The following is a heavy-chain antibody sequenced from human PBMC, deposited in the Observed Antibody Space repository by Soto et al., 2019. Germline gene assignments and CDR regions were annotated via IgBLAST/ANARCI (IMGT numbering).Heavy chain of an antibody. V-gene: IGHV3-30*18. CDR3: AKCETTVVSFDY. CDR1: GFNFNTYG. D-gene: IGHD4-4*01. CDR2: ISYHGREK. J-gene: IGHJ4*02. Sequence: GGSLRLSCVASGFNFNTYGMHWVRRVPGKGLEWVSFISYHGREKYYAGSVKGRFTISIDNSKNTLYLQMNSLRGEDTAFYHWAKCETTVVSFDYWGQGTQVTVSS.